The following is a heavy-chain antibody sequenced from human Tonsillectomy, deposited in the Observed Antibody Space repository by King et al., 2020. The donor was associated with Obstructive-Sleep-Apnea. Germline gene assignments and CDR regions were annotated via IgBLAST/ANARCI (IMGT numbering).Heavy chain of an antibody. CDR1: GFTFSTYT. J-gene: IGHJ4*02. D-gene: IGHD1-26*01. CDR2: IEYDGNNK. CDR3: ARAREIRSFDY. Sequence: QLVQSGGGVVQPGGSLRLSWAASGFTFSTYTMHWVRRAPGKGLEWVAVIEYDGNNKYYADSVKGRFTISRDNSKNTLYLQMNRLIDEDMSMYYCARAREIRSFDYWGQGTLVTVSS. V-gene: IGHV3-30-3*01.